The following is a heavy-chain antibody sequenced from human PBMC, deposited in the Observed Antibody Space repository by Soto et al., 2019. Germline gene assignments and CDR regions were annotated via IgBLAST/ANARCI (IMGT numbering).Heavy chain of an antibody. D-gene: IGHD3-10*01. CDR1: GFTFSSYG. V-gene: IGHV3-33*01. CDR2: IWYDGSNK. Sequence: GGSLRLSCAASGFTFSSYGMHWVRQAPGKGLEWVAVIWYDGSNKYYADSVKGRFTISRDNSKNTLYLQMNSLRAEDTAVYYCARMDYYGSGSYYNGEFDYWGQGTLVTVSS. J-gene: IGHJ4*02. CDR3: ARMDYYGSGSYYNGEFDY.